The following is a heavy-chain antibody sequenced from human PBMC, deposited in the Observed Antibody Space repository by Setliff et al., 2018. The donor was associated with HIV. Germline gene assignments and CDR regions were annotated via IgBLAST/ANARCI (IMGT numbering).Heavy chain of an antibody. CDR1: GYTFTSYY. CDR3: ARVGAAAGTAWYFDL. J-gene: IGHJ2*01. D-gene: IGHD6-13*01. CDR2: INPSGGST. V-gene: IGHV1-46*01. Sequence: ASVKVSCKASGYTFTSYYMHWVRQAPGQGLEWMGIINPSGGSTSYAQKFQGRVTMTRDTSTSTVYMELSSLRSEDTAVYYCARVGAAAGTAWYFDLWGRGTLVTVSS.